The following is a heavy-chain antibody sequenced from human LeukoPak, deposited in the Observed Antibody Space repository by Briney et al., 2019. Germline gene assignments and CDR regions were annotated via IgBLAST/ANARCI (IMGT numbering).Heavy chain of an antibody. CDR2: IYSGGST. CDR1: GFTVSSNY. V-gene: IGHV3-53*05. D-gene: IGHD5-18*01. CDR3: VKVGGYSYGYFDY. J-gene: IGHJ4*02. Sequence: GGSLRLSCAASGFTVSSNYMSWVRQAPGKGLEWVSVIYSGGSTYYADSVKGRFTISRDNAKDSLYLQMNSLRTEDTALYYCVKVGGYSYGYFDYWGQGTLVTVSS.